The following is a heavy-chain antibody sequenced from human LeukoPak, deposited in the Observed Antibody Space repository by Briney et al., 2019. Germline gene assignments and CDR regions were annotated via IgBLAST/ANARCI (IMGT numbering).Heavy chain of an antibody. J-gene: IGHJ6*03. CDR2: IYYSGST. V-gene: IGHV4-39*01. Sequence: PSETLSLTCTVSGGSISSSSYYWGWIRQPPGKGLEWIGSIYYSGSTYYNPSLKSRVTISVDTSKNQFSLKLSSVTAADMAVYYCARRAVMDVWGKGTTVTVSS. CDR1: GGSISSSSYY. CDR3: ARRAVMDV.